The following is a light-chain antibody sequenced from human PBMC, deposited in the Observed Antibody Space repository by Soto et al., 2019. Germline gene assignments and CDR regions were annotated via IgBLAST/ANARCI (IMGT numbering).Light chain of an antibody. J-gene: IGKJ3*01. CDR3: QQASSSLFT. CDR1: QGVNSNS. CDR2: GAS. V-gene: IGKV3-20*01. Sequence: ETVLTQSPGTLSLSPGERATLSCRASQGVNSNSLAWYQQKPGQAPRHLIYGASSRATGIPDRFSGSGSGTDFTLSISRLEPEDFAVFYCQQASSSLFTFDLRTKVDLK.